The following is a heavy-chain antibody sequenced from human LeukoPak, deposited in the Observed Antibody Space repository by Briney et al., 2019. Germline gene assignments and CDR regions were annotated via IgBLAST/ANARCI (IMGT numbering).Heavy chain of an antibody. CDR1: GGSISSSSSYY. CDR3: ARHGSAGHYYYYMDV. V-gene: IGHV4-39*06. CDR2: IFQSGST. J-gene: IGHJ6*03. D-gene: IGHD5-24*01. Sequence: SETLSLTCTVSGGSISSSSSYYWGWIRQPPGKGLEWIGNIFQSGSTFYNPSLKSRVTISVDTSKNQFTLKLSSVTAADTAVYYCARHGSAGHYYYYMDVWGKGTTVTVSS.